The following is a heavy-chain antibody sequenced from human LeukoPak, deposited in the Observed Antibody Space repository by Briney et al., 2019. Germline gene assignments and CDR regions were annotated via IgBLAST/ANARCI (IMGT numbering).Heavy chain of an antibody. Sequence: SETLSLTCAVSGGSISSGGYSWSWIRQPPGKGLEWIGYIYHSGSTYYNPSLKSRVTISVDRSKNQFPLKLSSVTAADTAVYYCARVSWFGELTPLLDCWGQGTLVTVSS. CDR1: GGSISSGGYS. CDR3: ARVSWFGELTPLLDC. D-gene: IGHD3-10*01. CDR2: IYHSGST. J-gene: IGHJ4*02. V-gene: IGHV4-30-2*01.